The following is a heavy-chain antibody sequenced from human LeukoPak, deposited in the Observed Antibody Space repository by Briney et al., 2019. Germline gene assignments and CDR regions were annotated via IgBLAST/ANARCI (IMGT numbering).Heavy chain of an antibody. D-gene: IGHD7-27*01. CDR3: ARGPPYAPGVLDV. V-gene: IGHV4-34*01. CDR2: INHSGST. CDR1: GGSFSGHY. J-gene: IGHJ6*04. Sequence: ETLSLTCAVYGGSFSGHYWSWIRQPPGKGLEWIGEINHSGSTNYNPSLKSRVTISVDTSKNLFSLKLSSVTAADTAVYYCARGPPYAPGVLDVWGKGTTVTISS.